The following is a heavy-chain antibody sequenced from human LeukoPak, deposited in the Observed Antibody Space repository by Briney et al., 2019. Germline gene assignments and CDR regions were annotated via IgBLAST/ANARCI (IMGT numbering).Heavy chain of an antibody. D-gene: IGHD2-2*01. Sequence: SETLSLTCTVSGGSISSYYWSWIRQPPGKGLEWIGYIYYSGSTNYNPSLKSRVTISVDTSKNQFSLKLSSVTAADTAVYYCARVHRYCSSTSCYNWFDPWGQGTLVTVSP. CDR2: IYYSGST. J-gene: IGHJ5*02. V-gene: IGHV4-59*01. CDR3: ARVHRYCSSTSCYNWFDP. CDR1: GGSISSYY.